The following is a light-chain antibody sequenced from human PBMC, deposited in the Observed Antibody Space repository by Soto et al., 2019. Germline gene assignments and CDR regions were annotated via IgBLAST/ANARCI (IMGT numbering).Light chain of an antibody. CDR2: EVS. Sequence: QSVLTQPASVSGSPGKSITISCTGTRSDVGGYNYVSCYQQHPGKAPKLMIYEVSNRPSGVSNRSSASKSGNTASLTISGLQAEDEADYYCASYAGSRTYVFGSGTKVTVL. CDR1: RSDVGGYNY. CDR3: ASYAGSRTYV. V-gene: IGLV2-14*01. J-gene: IGLJ1*01.